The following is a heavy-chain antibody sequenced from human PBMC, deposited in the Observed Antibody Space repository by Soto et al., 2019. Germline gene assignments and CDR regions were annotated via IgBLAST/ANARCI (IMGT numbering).Heavy chain of an antibody. V-gene: IGHV3-23*01. CDR2: ISGSGGST. CDR1: GFTFSSYA. Sequence: GGSLRLSCAASGFTFSSYAMSWVRQAPGKGLEWVSAISGSGGSTYYADSVKGRFTISRDNSKNTLYLQMNSLRAEDTAVYYCAKAANYGSGSPPRANWFDPWGQGTLVTVSS. D-gene: IGHD3-10*01. J-gene: IGHJ5*02. CDR3: AKAANYGSGSPPRANWFDP.